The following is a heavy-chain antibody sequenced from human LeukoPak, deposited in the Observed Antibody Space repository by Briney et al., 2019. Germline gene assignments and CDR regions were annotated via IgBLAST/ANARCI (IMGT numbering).Heavy chain of an antibody. Sequence: PGGSPRLSCAASGFTVSNNYMSWVRQAPGKGLEWVSVVYSGGSTFYADSVKGRFTISRDNSKNTLYLHMNSLRAEDTAVYYCARPSWGSSSWYYFDYWGQGTLVTVSS. V-gene: IGHV3-53*01. D-gene: IGHD6-13*01. J-gene: IGHJ4*02. CDR3: ARPSWGSSSWYYFDY. CDR1: GFTVSNNY. CDR2: VYSGGST.